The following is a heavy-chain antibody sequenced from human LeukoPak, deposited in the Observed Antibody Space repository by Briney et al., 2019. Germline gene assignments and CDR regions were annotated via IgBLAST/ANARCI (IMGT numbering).Heavy chain of an antibody. D-gene: IGHD4-17*01. CDR1: GGSFSGYY. V-gene: IGHV4-34*01. J-gene: IGHJ5*02. CDR3: ARGAYGDYVIWRSYNWFDP. Sequence: PSETLSLTCAVYGGSFSGYYWSWIRQPPGKGLEWLGEINHSGSTNYNPSLKSRVTISVDTSKSQFSLKLRSVTAADTAVYYCARGAYGDYVIWRSYNWFDPWGQGTLVTVSS. CDR2: INHSGST.